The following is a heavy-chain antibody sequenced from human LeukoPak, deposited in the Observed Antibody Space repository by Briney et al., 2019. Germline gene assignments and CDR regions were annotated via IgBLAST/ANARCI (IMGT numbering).Heavy chain of an antibody. Sequence: SETLSLTCTVSGGSISSYYWSWIRQPPGKGLEWIGYIYYSGSTNYNPSLKSRVTISVDTSKNQFSLKLSSVTAADTAVYYCARGQWLVPGHYYGMDVWGQGTTVTVSS. CDR1: GGSISSYY. D-gene: IGHD6-19*01. CDR3: ARGQWLVPGHYYGMDV. V-gene: IGHV4-59*12. CDR2: IYYSGST. J-gene: IGHJ6*02.